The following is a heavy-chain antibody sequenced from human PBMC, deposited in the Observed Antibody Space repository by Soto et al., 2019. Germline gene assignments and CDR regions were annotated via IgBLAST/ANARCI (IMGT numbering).Heavy chain of an antibody. CDR3: ARSCGGSSYYPPDY. J-gene: IGHJ4*02. CDR1: GFTFSSYG. Sequence: QVQLVESGGGVVQPGGSLRLSCAASGFTFSSYGMQWVRQSPGEGLEWVAIMAHDGSNQYYGDSVKGRFTISRDNSKNTLYLQMDSLRPEDTAVYYCARSCGGSSYYPPDYWGQGTLVTVSS. CDR2: MAHDGSNQ. V-gene: IGHV3-30*03. D-gene: IGHD6-13*01.